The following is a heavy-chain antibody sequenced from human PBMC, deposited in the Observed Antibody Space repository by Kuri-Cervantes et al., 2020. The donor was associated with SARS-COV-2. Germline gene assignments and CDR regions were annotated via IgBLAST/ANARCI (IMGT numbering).Heavy chain of an antibody. J-gene: IGHJ4*02. CDR3: ARAPQKRITIFGVVGSFDY. D-gene: IGHD3-3*01. V-gene: IGHV4-34*09. CDR2: INHSGST. Sequence: LRLSCAVYGGSFSGYYWSWIRQPPGKGLEWIGEINHSGSTNYNPSLKSRVTISVDTSKNQFSLKLSSVTAADTAVYYCARAPQKRITIFGVVGSFDYWGQGTLVTVSS. CDR1: GGSFSGYY.